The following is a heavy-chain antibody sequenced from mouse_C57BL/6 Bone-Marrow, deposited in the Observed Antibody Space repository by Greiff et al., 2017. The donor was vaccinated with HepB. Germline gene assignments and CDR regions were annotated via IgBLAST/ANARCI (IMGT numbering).Heavy chain of an antibody. V-gene: IGHV1-52*01. CDR1: GYTFNSYW. CDR2: IDPSDSET. J-gene: IGHJ2*01. D-gene: IGHD2-4*01. CDR3: ARAHYDYYFDD. Sequence: QVQLKQPGAELVRPGSSVKLSCKASGYTFNSYWMHWVKQRPIQGLEWIGNIDPSDSETHYNQKFKDKATLTLDKSSTTAYMQLSSLTSEDSAFYYCARAHYDYYFDDWGQGTTLTVS.